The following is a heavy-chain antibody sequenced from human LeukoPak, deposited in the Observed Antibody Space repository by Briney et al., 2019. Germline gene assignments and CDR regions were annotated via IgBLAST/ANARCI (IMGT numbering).Heavy chain of an antibody. D-gene: IGHD5-24*01. CDR3: ARGSEMAIISYFDY. J-gene: IGHJ4*02. CDR1: GGSISSSNW. Sequence: SETLSLTCAVSGGSISSSNWWSWVRQPPGKGLEWIGEIYHSGSTNYNPSLKSRVTISVGKSKNQFSLKLSSVTAADTAVYYCARGSEMAIISYFDYWGQGTLVTVSS. CDR2: IYHSGST. V-gene: IGHV4-4*02.